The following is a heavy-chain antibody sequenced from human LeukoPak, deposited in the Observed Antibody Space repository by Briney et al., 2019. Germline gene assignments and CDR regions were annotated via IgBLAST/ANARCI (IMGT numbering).Heavy chain of an antibody. V-gene: IGHV1-58*01. D-gene: IGHD2-2*01. CDR3: AASPVGIVVVPAARNGYLDY. J-gene: IGHJ4*02. CDR1: GFTFTSSA. Sequence: GASVKVSCKASGFTFTSSAVQWVRQARGQRLEWIGWIVVGSGNTNYAQKLQERVTITRDMSTSTAYMELSSLRSEDTAVYYCAASPVGIVVVPAARNGYLDYWGQGTLVTVSS. CDR2: IVVGSGNT.